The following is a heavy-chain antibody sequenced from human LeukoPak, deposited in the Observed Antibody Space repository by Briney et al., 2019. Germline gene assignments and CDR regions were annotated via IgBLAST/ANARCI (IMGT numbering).Heavy chain of an antibody. CDR1: GFTFSSYG. CDR2: ISYDGSNK. J-gene: IGHJ4*02. V-gene: IGHV3-30*18. CDR3: AKESITMVRGVIITPSLYY. Sequence: PGGSLRLSCAASGFTFSSYGMHWVRQAPGKGLEWVAVISYDGSNKYYADSVKGRFTISRDNSKSTLYLQMNSLRAEDTAVYYCAKESITMVRGVIITPSLYYWGQGTLVTVSS. D-gene: IGHD3-10*01.